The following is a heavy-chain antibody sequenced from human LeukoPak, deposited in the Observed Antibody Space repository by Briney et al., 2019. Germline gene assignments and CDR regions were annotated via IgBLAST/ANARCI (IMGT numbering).Heavy chain of an antibody. CDR3: ARDRSDYGDYIFDY. CDR2: ISSSSSYI. CDR1: GFTFSSYS. D-gene: IGHD4-17*01. J-gene: IGHJ4*02. Sequence: GGSLRLSCAASGFTFSSYSMNWVRQAPGKGLEWVSSISSSSSYIYYADSVKGRFTISRDNAKNSLYLQMNSLRAEGTAVYYCARDRSDYGDYIFDYWGQGTLVTVSS. V-gene: IGHV3-21*01.